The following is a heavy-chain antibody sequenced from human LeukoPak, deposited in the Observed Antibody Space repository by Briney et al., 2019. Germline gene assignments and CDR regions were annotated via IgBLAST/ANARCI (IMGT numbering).Heavy chain of an antibody. CDR1: GFSVSHNY. CDR2: IYSGGNT. J-gene: IGHJ4*02. CDR3: TRDTPGIAASVSGG. V-gene: IGHV3-53*01. Sequence: GGSLRLSCTASGFSVSHNYMNWVRQAPGKGLEWVALIYSGGNTHYADSVKGRFTISRDNSKDTLHLQMSSLRVEDTAVYYCTRDTPGIAASVSGGWGQGTLVTVSP. D-gene: IGHD6-13*01.